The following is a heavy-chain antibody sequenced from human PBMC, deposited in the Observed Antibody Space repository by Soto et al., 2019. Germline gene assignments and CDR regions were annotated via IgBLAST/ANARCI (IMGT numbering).Heavy chain of an antibody. CDR1: GGSISSGGYY. D-gene: IGHD5-12*01. V-gene: IGHV4-31*03. J-gene: IGHJ3*02. CDR2: IYYSGST. CDR3: ARDLRDGYNFPAFDI. Sequence: SETLSLTCTVSGGSISSGGYYWSWIRQHPGKGLEWIGYIYYSGSTYYNPSLKSRVTISVDTSKNQFSLKLSSVTAADTAVYYCARDLRDGYNFPAFDIWGQGTLVTVSS.